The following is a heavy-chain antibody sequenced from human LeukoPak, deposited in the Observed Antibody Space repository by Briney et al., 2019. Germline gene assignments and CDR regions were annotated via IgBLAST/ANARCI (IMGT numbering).Heavy chain of an antibody. CDR1: GYSFTSYR. J-gene: IGHJ6*04. Sequence: GESLKISCKGSGYSFTSYRISWVRPMPGKGLEWMGRIDPSDSYTNYSPSFQGHVTISADKSISTAYLQWSSLKASDTAMYYCASPGNQLPPLGYYGMDVWGKGTTVTVSS. CDR2: IDPSDSYT. CDR3: ASPGNQLPPLGYYGMDV. V-gene: IGHV5-10-1*01. D-gene: IGHD2-2*01.